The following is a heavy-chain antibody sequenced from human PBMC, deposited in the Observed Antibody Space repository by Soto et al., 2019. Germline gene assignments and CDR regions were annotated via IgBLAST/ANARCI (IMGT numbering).Heavy chain of an antibody. J-gene: IGHJ4*02. CDR2: IIPIFGTA. CDR3: ASPSPLRFLEWLLYPLDY. V-gene: IGHV1-69*13. D-gene: IGHD3-3*01. Sequence: SVKVSCKASGGTFSSYAISWVRQAPGQGLEWMGGIIPIFGTANYAQKFQGRVTITADESTSTAYMELSSLRSEDTAVYYCASPSPLRFLEWLLYPLDYWGQGTLVTVSS. CDR1: GGTFSSYA.